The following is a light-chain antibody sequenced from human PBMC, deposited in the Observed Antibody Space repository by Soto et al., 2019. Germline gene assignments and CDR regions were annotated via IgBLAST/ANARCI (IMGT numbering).Light chain of an antibody. CDR1: QSVSNTY. CDR2: DAS. V-gene: IGKV3-20*01. CDR3: QQYGRSPGLFT. Sequence: EIVLTQSPGTLSLSPGERATLSCRASQSVSNTYLAWYQQTPGQAPRLLIYDASSRATGIPDRFSGSGSATDFTLSISRLEPEDFAVYYCQQYGRSPGLFTFGPGTRVDIK. J-gene: IGKJ3*01.